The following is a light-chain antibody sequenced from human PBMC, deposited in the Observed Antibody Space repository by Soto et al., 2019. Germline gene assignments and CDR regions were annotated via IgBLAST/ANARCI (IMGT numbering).Light chain of an antibody. CDR1: QSISSY. CDR3: QQSYSTPWT. V-gene: IGKV1-39*01. Sequence: DIQMTQSPSSLSASVGDRVTITCRASQSISSYLNWYQQKPGKAPKLLIYAASSLQSGVPSRFSGSGYGTDFTLNISSLQPEEFATDYGQQSYSTPWTVGQGTKVDIK. CDR2: AAS. J-gene: IGKJ1*01.